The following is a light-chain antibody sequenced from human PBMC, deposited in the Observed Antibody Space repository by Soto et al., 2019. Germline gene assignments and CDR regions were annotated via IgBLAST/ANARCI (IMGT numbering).Light chain of an antibody. CDR3: QQYVSSPT. Sequence: EIVLTQSPGTLSLSPGERATLSCRASQSVSSSYLAWYQQKPDQAPRLLIYGASSRAAAIPDRFSGSGSGTDFTLTISRLEPEDFAVYYCQQYVSSPTFGQGTKVEF. J-gene: IGKJ1*01. CDR1: QSVSSSY. CDR2: GAS. V-gene: IGKV3-20*01.